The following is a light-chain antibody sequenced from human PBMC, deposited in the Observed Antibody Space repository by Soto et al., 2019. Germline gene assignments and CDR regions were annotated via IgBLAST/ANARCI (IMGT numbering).Light chain of an antibody. Sequence: DIQMTQSPYSLSASVGDRVTITCRASQSISRYLNWYQQKAGKAPQLLIYDASSLYSGVPSRFSGSGSGTDFTLTVSSLQPEDFATYFCQQSHSAPRTLGQATKVDSK. V-gene: IGKV1-39*01. CDR2: DAS. CDR1: QSISRY. J-gene: IGKJ2*02. CDR3: QQSHSAPRT.